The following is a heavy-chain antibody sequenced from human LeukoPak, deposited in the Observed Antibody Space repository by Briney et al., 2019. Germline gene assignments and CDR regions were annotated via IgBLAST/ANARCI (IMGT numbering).Heavy chain of an antibody. D-gene: IGHD3-22*01. CDR3: ARESRGWGGLYYYDSSGYYYFDY. CDR2: INHSGST. J-gene: IGHJ4*02. Sequence: SETLSLTCAVYGGSFSGYYWSGIRQPPGKGLEWIEEINHSGSTNYNPSLKSRVTISVDTSKNQFSLKLSSVTAADTAVYYCARESRGWGGLYYYDSSGYYYFDYWGQGTLVTVSS. CDR1: GGSFSGYY. V-gene: IGHV4-34*01.